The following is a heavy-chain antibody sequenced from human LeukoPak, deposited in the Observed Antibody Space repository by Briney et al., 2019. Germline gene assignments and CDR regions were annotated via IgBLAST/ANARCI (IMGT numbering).Heavy chain of an antibody. D-gene: IGHD2-21*01. Sequence: GGSLRLSYAASGFTFITSAMTWVRQAPGKGLEWVSTISGSGGSTYYADYLNGRFTISRDNSKNTLFLHMIRLRAEDTAVYYCAKARPELLLNALDVWGQGTVVSVSS. V-gene: IGHV3-23*01. CDR2: ISGSGGST. CDR3: AKARPELLLNALDV. J-gene: IGHJ3*01. CDR1: GFTFITSA.